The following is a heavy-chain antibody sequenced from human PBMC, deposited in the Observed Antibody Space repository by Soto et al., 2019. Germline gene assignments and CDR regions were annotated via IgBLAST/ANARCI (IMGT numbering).Heavy chain of an antibody. V-gene: IGHV1-18*01. CDR3: ARDRGVAPPVAGNTHYYYYMDV. J-gene: IGHJ6*03. CDR1: GYSFTNYG. D-gene: IGHD6-19*01. Sequence: QDQLVQSGVDVKKPGASVKVSCKASGYSFTNYGITWVRQAPGQWFEWMGWISAYNGNTNYAQKFQGRVTMTTDASTSTAYLEVRSLRSDDTAVYYCARDRGVAPPVAGNTHYYYYMDVWGKGTTVTVSS. CDR2: ISAYNGNT.